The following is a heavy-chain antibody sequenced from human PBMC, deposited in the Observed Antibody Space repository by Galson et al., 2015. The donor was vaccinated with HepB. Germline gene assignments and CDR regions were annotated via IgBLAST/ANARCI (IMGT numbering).Heavy chain of an antibody. J-gene: IGHJ4*02. V-gene: IGHV1-69-2*01. D-gene: IGHD1-26*01. Sequence: VKVSCKVSGYTFTDYHMHWVQQAPGKGLEWMGLVDPEDGETIYAEKFQGRVTITADTSTDTAYMELSSLRSEDTAVYYCATGGRDGSYPEYWGQGTLVTVSS. CDR1: GYTFTDYH. CDR2: VDPEDGET. CDR3: ATGGRDGSYPEY.